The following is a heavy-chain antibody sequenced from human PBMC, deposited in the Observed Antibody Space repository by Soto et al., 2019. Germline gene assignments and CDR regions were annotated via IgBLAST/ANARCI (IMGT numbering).Heavy chain of an antibody. CDR1: GFTFSSYG. CDR2: VTWNSVAT. CDR3: VKEGGMKYFDF. Sequence: LRLSCAASGFTFSSYGMHWVRQAPGKGLEWVAGVTWNSVATGYADSVKGRFTISRDNAKNSLYLQMNSLGAEDTAVYFCVKEGGMKYFDFWGRGTVVTVSS. V-gene: IGHV3-9*01. D-gene: IGHD3-16*01. J-gene: IGHJ2*01.